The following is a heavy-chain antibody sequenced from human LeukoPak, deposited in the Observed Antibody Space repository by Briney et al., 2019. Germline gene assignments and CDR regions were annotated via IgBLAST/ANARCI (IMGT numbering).Heavy chain of an antibody. Sequence: SETLSLTCTVSGGSISSGSYYWSWIRQPAGKGLEWIGRIYTSGSTNYNPSLKSRVTISVDTSKNQFSLKLSSVTAADTAVYYCARGNIVVVVAATLYGNWFDPWGQGTLVTVSS. D-gene: IGHD2-15*01. J-gene: IGHJ5*02. CDR3: ARGNIVVVVAATLYGNWFDP. CDR1: GGSISSGSYY. V-gene: IGHV4-61*02. CDR2: IYTSGST.